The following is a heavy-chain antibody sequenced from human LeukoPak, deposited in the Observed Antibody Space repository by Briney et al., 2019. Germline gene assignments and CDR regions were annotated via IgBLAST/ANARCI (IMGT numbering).Heavy chain of an antibody. CDR2: ISPSGGST. Sequence: GASVKVSCKAFGYTFTSNYMHWVRQAPGQGPEWMGVISPSGGSTTYAQKLQGRVTMTRETSTSTVYMELSSLRSEDTAVYYCARDQATYYYYYMDVWGKGTTVTISS. V-gene: IGHV1-46*01. CDR1: GYTFTSNY. J-gene: IGHJ6*03. CDR3: ARDQATYYYYYMDV.